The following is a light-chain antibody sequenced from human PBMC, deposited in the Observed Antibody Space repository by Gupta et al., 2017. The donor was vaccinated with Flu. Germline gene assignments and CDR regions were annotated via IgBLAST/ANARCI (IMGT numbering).Light chain of an antibody. CDR2: VNS. CDR3: QSSDNSVSGLKV. Sequence: QSVLTQPRSVSGAPGQRVTISCTGTSSNLGAGHDVHWYQQLPGAAPKLLIYVNSNRPSGVPDRVSGAKSGTSASLAITGLQAEEEADYYCQSSDNSVSGLKVFGGGTKLIVL. CDR1: SSNLGAGHD. V-gene: IGLV1-40*01. J-gene: IGLJ3*02.